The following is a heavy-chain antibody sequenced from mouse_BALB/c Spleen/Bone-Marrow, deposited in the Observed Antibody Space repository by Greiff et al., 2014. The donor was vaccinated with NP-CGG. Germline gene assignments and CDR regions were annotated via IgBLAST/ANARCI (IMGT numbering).Heavy chain of an antibody. V-gene: IGHV14-3*02. D-gene: IGHD1-1*01. CDR3: ATLTTVVDAMDY. CDR1: GFNIKDTH. CDR2: IDPANGNT. J-gene: IGHJ4*01. Sequence: VQLQQSGAELVKPGASVKLSCTASGFNIKDTHMHWVKQRPEQGLEWIGKIDPANGNTKYDPKFQGKATITADTSSNTAYLQLSSLTSEDTAVYYCATLTTVVDAMDYWGQGTSVTVSS.